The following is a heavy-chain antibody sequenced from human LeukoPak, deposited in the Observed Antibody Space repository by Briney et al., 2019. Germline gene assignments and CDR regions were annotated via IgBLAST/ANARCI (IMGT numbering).Heavy chain of an antibody. CDR2: ISNGGVT. D-gene: IGHD3-10*01. CDR1: DLTVSDYY. V-gene: IGHV3-53*01. Sequence: GGSLRLSCATSDLTVSDYYMSWVRQAPGRGLEWVSVISNGGVTYYAGSVKGRFTISRDDSNDTVYLQMNNVRPEDTAVYYCGGSGSYYTPSYYWGQGTLVTVSS. CDR3: GGSGSYYTPSYY. J-gene: IGHJ4*02.